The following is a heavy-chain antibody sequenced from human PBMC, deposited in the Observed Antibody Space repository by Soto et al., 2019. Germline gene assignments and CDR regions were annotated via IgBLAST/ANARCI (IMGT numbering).Heavy chain of an antibody. CDR1: GFTFSEST. CDR2: IRGDDDNYAT. Sequence: EERLVQSGGGLVQPGESLELSCIASGFTFSESTIYWVRQAPGKGLEWVGHIRGDDDNYATSDVESVKGSFTISRDDETTTASLKMRSLKTEDAAVYSCARQLSLGPFFSFAMDVWGQGAAVTVSS. J-gene: IGHJ6*02. CDR3: ARQLSLGPFFSFAMDV. V-gene: IGHV3-73*02. D-gene: IGHD7-27*01.